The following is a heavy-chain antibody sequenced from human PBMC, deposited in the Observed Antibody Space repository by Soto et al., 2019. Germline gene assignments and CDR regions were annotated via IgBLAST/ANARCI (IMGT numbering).Heavy chain of an antibody. CDR2: ISSSSSTI. V-gene: IGHV3-48*01. J-gene: IGHJ4*02. CDR1: GFTFSSYS. CDR3: ASGGYCSGGSCYSGSDY. Sequence: GGSLRLSCAASGFTFSSYSMNWVRQAPGKGLEWVSYISSSSSTIYYADSVKGRFTISRDNAKNSLYLQMNSLRAEDTAVYYCASGGYCSGGSCYSGSDYWGQGTLVTVSS. D-gene: IGHD2-15*01.